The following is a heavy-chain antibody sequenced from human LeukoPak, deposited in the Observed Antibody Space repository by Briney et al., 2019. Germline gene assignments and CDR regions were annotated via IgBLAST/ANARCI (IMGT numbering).Heavy chain of an antibody. CDR1: GYTFTSYG. V-gene: IGHV1-69*13. J-gene: IGHJ6*02. Sequence: SVKVSCKASGYTFTSYGISWVRQAPGQGLEWMGGIIPIFGTANYAQKFQGRVTITADESTSTAYMELSSLRSEDTAVYYCARATDEMATISGMDVWGQGTTVTVSS. D-gene: IGHD5-24*01. CDR3: ARATDEMATISGMDV. CDR2: IIPIFGTA.